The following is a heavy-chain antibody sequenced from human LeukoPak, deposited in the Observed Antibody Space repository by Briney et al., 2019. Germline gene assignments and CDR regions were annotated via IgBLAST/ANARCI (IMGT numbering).Heavy chain of an antibody. Sequence: GGSLRLSCAASGFTFSSYSMNWVRQAPGKGLEWVSSISNSSSYIYYADSVKGRFTISRDNAKNSLYLQMNSLRAEDTAVYYCARVEYSGYDGPTYYYYYGMDVWGKGTTVTVSS. V-gene: IGHV3-21*01. CDR1: GFTFSSYS. J-gene: IGHJ6*04. CDR2: ISNSSSYI. D-gene: IGHD5-12*01. CDR3: ARVEYSGYDGPTYYYYYGMDV.